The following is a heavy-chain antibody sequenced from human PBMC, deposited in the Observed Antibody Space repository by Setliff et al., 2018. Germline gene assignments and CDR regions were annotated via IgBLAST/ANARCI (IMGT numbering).Heavy chain of an antibody. V-gene: IGHV3-21*04. CDR1: GFTFSRYW. CDR2: ISSSGSFE. D-gene: IGHD6-6*01. J-gene: IGHJ4*02. CDR3: ARLTARAVDY. Sequence: PGGSLRLSCEASGFTFSRYWMHWVRQAPGKGLEWVSSISSSGSFEFYADSVKGRFTISRDNAKNSLYLQMNSLRAEDTAVYYCARLTARAVDYWGQGTLVTVSS.